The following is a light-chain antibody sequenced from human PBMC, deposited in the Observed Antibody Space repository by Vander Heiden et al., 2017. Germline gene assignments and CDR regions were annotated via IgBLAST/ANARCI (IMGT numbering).Light chain of an antibody. CDR1: QSISKS. CDR3: QQSYSPPLT. CDR2: NAS. J-gene: IGKJ4*01. Sequence: DIHMTQSPTSLSAYVGGTVTIPCRASQSISKSLNWYQQKLHLAPSLLIYNASTLRSGVPARFSGGGSGTDFTLTISRLQPEDFAICYCQQSYSPPLTFGGGTKVEIQ. V-gene: IGKV1-39*01.